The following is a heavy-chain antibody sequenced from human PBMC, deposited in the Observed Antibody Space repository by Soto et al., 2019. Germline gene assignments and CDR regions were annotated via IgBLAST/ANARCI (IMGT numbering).Heavy chain of an antibody. CDR2: IRSKDYGGTT. J-gene: IGHJ4*02. Sequence: GGSLRLSCATSGFTFGYFSISWVRQAPGRGLEWVGFIRSKDYGGTTEYAASVKGRFAISRDDSTGIAYLQMNSLKIEDAAVYYCTREIPYFDSWGQGTLVTVSS. CDR1: GFTFGYFS. CDR3: TREIPYFDS. V-gene: IGHV3-49*02.